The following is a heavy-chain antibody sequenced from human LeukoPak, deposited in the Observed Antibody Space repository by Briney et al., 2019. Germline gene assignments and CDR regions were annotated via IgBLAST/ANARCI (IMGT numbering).Heavy chain of an antibody. D-gene: IGHD6-19*01. CDR2: INSDGSST. J-gene: IGHJ4*02. Sequence: GGSLRLSCAASGFTFSIYWVHCVRQAPGKGLVWVSSINSDGSSTSYADSVKGRFTISRDNAKNTLYLQMNTLRAEDTAVYYCARGPNTSGWSYWGQGTLVTVSS. V-gene: IGHV3-74*01. CDR3: ARGPNTSGWSY. CDR1: GFTFSIYW.